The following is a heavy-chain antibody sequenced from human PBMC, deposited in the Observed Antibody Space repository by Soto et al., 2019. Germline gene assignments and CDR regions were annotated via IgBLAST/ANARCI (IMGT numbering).Heavy chain of an antibody. D-gene: IGHD6-13*01. CDR2: ISGIGGSS. V-gene: IGHV3-23*01. CDR3: AKVTKRAAAGRYEYYKYGMDV. Sequence: GGSLRLSCAASGFAFSTYAMTWVRQAPGKGLEWVSVISGIGGSSYYAASVKGRFTISRDNSKDTLFLQMNGLRAEDTAVYYCAKVTKRAAAGRYEYYKYGMDVWGQGTTVTVSS. CDR1: GFAFSTYA. J-gene: IGHJ6*02.